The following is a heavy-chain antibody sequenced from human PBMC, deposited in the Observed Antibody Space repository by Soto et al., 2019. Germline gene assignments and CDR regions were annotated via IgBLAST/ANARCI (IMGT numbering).Heavy chain of an antibody. CDR1: GFTFSSYG. D-gene: IGHD3-9*01. J-gene: IGHJ4*02. CDR2: IWYDGSNK. CDR3: ARDPSTTYYDILTGYYSLSTSVDY. V-gene: IGHV3-33*01. Sequence: QVQLVESGGGVVQPGRSLRLSCAASGFTFSSYGMHWVRQAPGKGLEWVAVIWYDGSNKYYADSVKGRFTISRDNSKNTLXXQXNXXKAEDTAVYYCARDPSTTYYDILTGYYSLSTSVDYWGQGTLVTVSS.